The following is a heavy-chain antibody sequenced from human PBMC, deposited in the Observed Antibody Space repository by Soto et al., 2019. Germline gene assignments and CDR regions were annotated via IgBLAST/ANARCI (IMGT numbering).Heavy chain of an antibody. V-gene: IGHV5-10-1*01. CDR1: GYSFTSYW. CDR2: IDPSDSYT. D-gene: IGHD2-2*02. CDR3: AIVVVPAAITGWDYYYYGMDV. J-gene: IGHJ6*02. Sequence: GESLKISCKGSGYSFTSYWISWVRQMPGKGLEWMGRIDPSDSYTNYSPSFQGHVTISADKSISTAYLQWSSLKASDTAMYYCAIVVVPAAITGWDYYYYGMDVRGQGTTVTVSS.